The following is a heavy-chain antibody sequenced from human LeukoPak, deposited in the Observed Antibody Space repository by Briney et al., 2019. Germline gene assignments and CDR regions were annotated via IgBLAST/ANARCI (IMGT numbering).Heavy chain of an antibody. D-gene: IGHD5-12*01. J-gene: IGHJ4*02. Sequence: GGSLRLSCVASGFTFSSYWMHWVRQAPGKGLEWVAVISYDGSNKYYADSVKGRFTISRDNSKNTLYLQMNSLRAEDTAVYYCARDGGYSGYLDYWGQGTLVTVSS. CDR2: ISYDGSNK. CDR1: GFTFSSYW. CDR3: ARDGGYSGYLDY. V-gene: IGHV3-30-3*01.